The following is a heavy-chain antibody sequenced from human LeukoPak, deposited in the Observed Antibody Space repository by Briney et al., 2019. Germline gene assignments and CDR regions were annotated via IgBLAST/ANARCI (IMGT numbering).Heavy chain of an antibody. V-gene: IGHV4-59*01. CDR1: GGSISSYY. D-gene: IGHD5-12*01. CDR3: ARERATNYGMDV. CDR2: IFYSGSTST. Sequence: SETLSLTCTVSGGSISSYYWSWIRQPPGKGLEWIGYIFYSGSTSTNYHPSLKSRVTISVDTSKNQLSLRLNSVTAADTAVYYCARERATNYGMDVWGQGTTVTVSS. J-gene: IGHJ6*02.